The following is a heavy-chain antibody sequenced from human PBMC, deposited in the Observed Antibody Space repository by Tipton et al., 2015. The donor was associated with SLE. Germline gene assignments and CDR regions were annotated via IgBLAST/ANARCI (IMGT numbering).Heavy chain of an antibody. V-gene: IGHV4-59*11. CDR3: ARDGGEAAAGTGAFDI. J-gene: IGHJ3*02. CDR2: IYYSGST. D-gene: IGHD6-13*01. Sequence: TLSLTCTVSGGSISSHYWSWIRQPPGKGLEWIGYIYYSGSTNYHPSLKSRDTISVDTSKNQFSLKLSSVTAADTAVYYCARDGGEAAAGTGAFDIWGQGTMVTASS. CDR1: GGSISSHY.